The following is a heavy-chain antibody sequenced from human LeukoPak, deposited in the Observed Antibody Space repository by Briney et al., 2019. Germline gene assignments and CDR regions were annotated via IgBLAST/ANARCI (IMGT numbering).Heavy chain of an antibody. CDR3: ARDPATSSYYSYYYVDV. Sequence: GGSLRLSCVASGFTFSTYAMNWVRQAPGKGLEWVSFVSPSSTYIYYADSVKGRFTISRDNAKNSLYLQMYSLRAEDTAVYYCARDPATSSYYSYYYVDVWGKGTTVTVSS. J-gene: IGHJ6*03. CDR1: GFTFSTYA. CDR2: VSPSSTYI. V-gene: IGHV3-21*01. D-gene: IGHD6-6*01.